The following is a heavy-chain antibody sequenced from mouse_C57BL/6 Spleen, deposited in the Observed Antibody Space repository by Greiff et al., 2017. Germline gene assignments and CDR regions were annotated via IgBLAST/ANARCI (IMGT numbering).Heavy chain of an antibody. CDR3: ARDDGYYRFAY. CDR2: ISSGSSTI. CDR1: GFTFSDYG. Sequence: EVKLMESGGGLVKPGGSLKLSCAASGFTFSDYGMHWVRQAPEKGLEWVAYISSGSSTIYYADTVKGRFTISRDNAKNTLFLQMTSLRSEETAMYYCARDDGYYRFAYWGQGTLVTVSA. J-gene: IGHJ3*01. D-gene: IGHD2-3*01. V-gene: IGHV5-17*01.